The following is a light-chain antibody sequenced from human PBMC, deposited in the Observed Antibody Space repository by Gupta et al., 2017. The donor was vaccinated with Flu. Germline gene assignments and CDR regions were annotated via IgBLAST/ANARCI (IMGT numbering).Light chain of an antibody. CDR3: AAWDDSLSGRV. J-gene: IGLJ3*02. CDR1: NSNIGSNY. Sequence: QSVLTQPPSSSGAPGQRVTISRSGSNSNIGSNYVYRYQQLSGTAPKLLIYRNNTRPSGVPVRFSGSKSGTSASLAISGLRSEDEADYYCAAWDDSLSGRVFGGGTKLTVL. V-gene: IGLV1-47*01. CDR2: RNN.